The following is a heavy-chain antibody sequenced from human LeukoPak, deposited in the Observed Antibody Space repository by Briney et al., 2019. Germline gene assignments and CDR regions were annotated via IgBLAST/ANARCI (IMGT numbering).Heavy chain of an antibody. Sequence: GGSLRLSCAASGFTFSSYEMNWVRQAPGKGLEWVSYISSSGSTIYYADSVKGRFTISRDNAKNSLYLQMNSLRAEDTAVYYCAATPEGYSSGPFQHWGQGTLVTVSS. CDR3: AATPEGYSSGPFQH. CDR1: GFTFSSYE. V-gene: IGHV3-48*03. J-gene: IGHJ1*01. CDR2: ISSSGSTI. D-gene: IGHD6-19*01.